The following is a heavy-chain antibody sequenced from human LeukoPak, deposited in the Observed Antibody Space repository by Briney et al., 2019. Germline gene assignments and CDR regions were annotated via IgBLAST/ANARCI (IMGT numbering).Heavy chain of an antibody. CDR1: RFTFSSYS. CDR2: ISSSSSYI. Sequence: GGSLRLSCAASRFTFSSYSMNWVRQAPGKGLEWVSSISSSSSYIYYADSVKGRFTISRDNAKNSLYLQMNSLRAEDTAVYYCAKGGDYGDYVSYWGQGTLVTVSS. D-gene: IGHD4-17*01. V-gene: IGHV3-21*01. J-gene: IGHJ4*02. CDR3: AKGGDYGDYVSY.